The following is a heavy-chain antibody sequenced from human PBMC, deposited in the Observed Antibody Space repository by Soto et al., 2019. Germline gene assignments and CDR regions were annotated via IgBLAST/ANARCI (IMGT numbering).Heavy chain of an antibody. J-gene: IGHJ6*02. CDR1: GFTFSSYG. CDR2: IWYDGSNK. CDR3: ARDMNYSNYEFYYYYGMDV. D-gene: IGHD4-4*01. V-gene: IGHV3-33*01. Sequence: GGSLRLSCAASGFTFSSYGMHWVRQAPGKGLEWVAVIWYDGSNKYYADSVKGRFTISRDNSKNTLYLQMNSLRAEDTAVYYCARDMNYSNYEFYYYYGMDVWGQGTTVTVSS.